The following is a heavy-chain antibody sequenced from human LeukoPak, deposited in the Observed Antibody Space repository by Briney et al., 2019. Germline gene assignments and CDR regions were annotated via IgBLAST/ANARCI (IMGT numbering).Heavy chain of an antibody. D-gene: IGHD1-26*01. CDR3: ASSTGSYYYHYGMDV. Sequence: SETLSLTCTVPGGSISSYYWSWIRQPPGKGLEWIGYIYHSGNTNYNPSLKSRVTISVDTSKNQFSLKLSSVTAADTAVYYCASSTGSYYYHYGMDVWGQGTTVTVSS. CDR2: IYHSGNT. CDR1: GGSISSYY. J-gene: IGHJ6*02. V-gene: IGHV4-59*01.